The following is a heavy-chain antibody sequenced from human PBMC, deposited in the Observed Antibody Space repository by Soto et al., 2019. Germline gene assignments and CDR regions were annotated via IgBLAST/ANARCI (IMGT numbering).Heavy chain of an antibody. V-gene: IGHV3-30*18. J-gene: IGHJ4*02. CDR1: GFTFSSYG. CDR3: ANSNNYDY. CDR2: ISYDGSNK. D-gene: IGHD3-10*01. Sequence: GGSLRLSCAASGFTFSSYGMHWVRQAPGKGLEWVAVISYDGSNKYYADSVKGRFTISRDNSKNTLYLQMNSLRAEDTAVYYCANSNNYDYWGQGTLVTASS.